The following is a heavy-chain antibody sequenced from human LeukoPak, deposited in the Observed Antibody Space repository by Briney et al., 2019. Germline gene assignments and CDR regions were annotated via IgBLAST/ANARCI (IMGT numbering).Heavy chain of an antibody. CDR2: IGTADDT. Sequence: GGSLRLSCAASGFTFSSYDMHWVRHGIGKGLEWVSAIGTADDTYYLGSVKGRFTISRENAKNSLYLQMNSLRAGDTAVYYCAKGAAPGRDVFDIWGQGTMVTVSS. V-gene: IGHV3-13*01. CDR1: GFTFSSYD. CDR3: AKGAAPGRDVFDI. J-gene: IGHJ3*02. D-gene: IGHD1-26*01.